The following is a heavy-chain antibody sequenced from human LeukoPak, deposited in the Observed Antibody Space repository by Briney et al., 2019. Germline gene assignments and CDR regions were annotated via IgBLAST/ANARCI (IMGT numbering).Heavy chain of an antibody. Sequence: ASVKVSCKASGHTFNNYGINWVRQATGQGLEWMGWMNPNSGNTGYAQKFQGRVTITRNTSISTAYMELSSLRSEDTAVYYCARGTSSSSSDLDYWGQGTLVTVSS. CDR1: GHTFNNYG. CDR2: MNPNSGNT. CDR3: ARGTSSSSSDLDY. D-gene: IGHD6-6*01. J-gene: IGHJ4*02. V-gene: IGHV1-8*03.